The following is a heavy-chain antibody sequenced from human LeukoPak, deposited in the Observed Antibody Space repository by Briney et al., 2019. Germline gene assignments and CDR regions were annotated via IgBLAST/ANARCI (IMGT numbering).Heavy chain of an antibody. D-gene: IGHD2-2*01. J-gene: IGHJ6*03. Sequence: SETLSLTCAVYGGSFGGYYWSWIRQPPGKGLEWIGEINHSGSTNYNPSLKSRVTISVDTSKNQFSLKLSSVTAADTAVYYCARRGSSTSHMDVWGKGTTVTVSS. CDR3: ARRGSSTSHMDV. CDR1: GGSFGGYY. CDR2: INHSGST. V-gene: IGHV4-34*01.